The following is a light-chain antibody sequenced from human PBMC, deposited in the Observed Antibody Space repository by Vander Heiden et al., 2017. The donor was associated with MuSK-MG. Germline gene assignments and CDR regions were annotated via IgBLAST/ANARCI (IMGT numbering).Light chain of an antibody. CDR1: QSISSY. V-gene: IGKV1-39*01. CDR2: AAS. J-gene: IGKJ1*01. Sequence: DIQLTQSPSSLSASVGDRVTITCRASQSISSYLNWYQQKPGKAPKLLIYAASSLQSGVPSRFSGSGSGTDFTLTISRLQPEDFATYYCQQSDSTLWTFGPGTKVEIK. CDR3: QQSDSTLWT.